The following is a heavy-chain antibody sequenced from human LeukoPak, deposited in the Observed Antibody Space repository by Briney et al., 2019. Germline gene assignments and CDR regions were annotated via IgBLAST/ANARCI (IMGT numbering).Heavy chain of an antibody. CDR3: AIEWELMRWFDP. CDR1: GYTFTGYY. CDR2: INPNSGGT. D-gene: IGHD1-26*01. J-gene: IGHJ5*02. Sequence: ASVKVSCKASGYTFTGYYMHWVRQAPGQGLEWMGWINPNSGGTNYAQKFQGRVTMTRDTSISTAYMELSRLRSDDTAVYYCAIEWELMRWFDPWGHGTLVTVSS. V-gene: IGHV1-2*02.